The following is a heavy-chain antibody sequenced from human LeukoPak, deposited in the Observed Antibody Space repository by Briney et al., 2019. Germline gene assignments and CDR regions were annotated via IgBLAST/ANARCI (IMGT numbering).Heavy chain of an antibody. J-gene: IGHJ4*02. D-gene: IGHD3-10*01. CDR2: INGDGSTT. CDR1: GFTFSSYW. V-gene: IGHV3-74*01. CDR3: AKDPYYTSGSHDD. Sequence: QPGGSLRLSCAASGFTFSSYWMHWVRQAPGKGLVWVSRINGDGSTTDYADSVKGRFTISRDNAKNTVYLQMNSLRAEDTAVYYCAKDPYYTSGSHDDWGQGTLVTVSS.